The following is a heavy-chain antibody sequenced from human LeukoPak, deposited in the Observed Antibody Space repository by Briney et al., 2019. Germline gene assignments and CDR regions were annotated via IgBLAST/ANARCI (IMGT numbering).Heavy chain of an antibody. J-gene: IGHJ5*02. Sequence: SGTLSLTCAVYGGSFSGYYWSWIRQPPGKGLEWIGEINHSGSTNYNPSLKSRVTISGDTSKNQFSLKLSSVTAADTAVYYCARGRKSFNWFDPWGQGTLVTVSS. D-gene: IGHD3-10*01. CDR2: INHSGST. CDR1: GGSFSGYY. CDR3: ARGRKSFNWFDP. V-gene: IGHV4-34*01.